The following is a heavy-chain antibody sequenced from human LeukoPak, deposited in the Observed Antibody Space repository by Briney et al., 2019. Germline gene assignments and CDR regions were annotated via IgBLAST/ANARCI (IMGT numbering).Heavy chain of an antibody. CDR3: AKSVTVVVPAAWFDP. J-gene: IGHJ5*02. CDR2: ISGSGGST. D-gene: IGHD2-2*01. CDR1: GFTFSSYA. V-gene: IGHV3-23*01. Sequence: GGSLRLSCAASGFTFSSYAMSWVRQAPGKGLEWVSSISGSGGSTYYADSVKGRFTISRDNSKNTLYLQMNSLRAEDTAVYYCAKSVTVVVPAAWFDPWGQGTLVTVSS.